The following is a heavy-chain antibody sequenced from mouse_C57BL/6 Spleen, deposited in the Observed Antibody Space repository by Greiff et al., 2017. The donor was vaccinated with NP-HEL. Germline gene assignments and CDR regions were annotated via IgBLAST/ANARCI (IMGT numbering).Heavy chain of an antibody. CDR1: GYTFTEYT. J-gene: IGHJ1*03. D-gene: IGHD2-2*01. CDR3: AGHGPKIWLRGWWVDD. V-gene: IGHV1-62-2*01. Sequence: QVQLQQPGAELVKPGASVKLSCKASGYTFTEYTIHWVKQRPGQGLEWIGWFYPGSGSTKYNEKFKGKATLTVDKSSSTVYMELSRLTSEDSAVYFCAGHGPKIWLRGWWVDDWGTGTTVTVSS. CDR2: FYPGSGST.